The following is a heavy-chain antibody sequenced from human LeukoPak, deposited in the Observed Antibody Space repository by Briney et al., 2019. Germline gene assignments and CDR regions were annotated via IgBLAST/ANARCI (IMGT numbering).Heavy chain of an antibody. Sequence: SETLSLTCAVYGGSFSGYYWSWIRQPPGKGLEWIGEINYSGSTNYNPSLKSRVTISVDTSKNQFSLKLSSVTAADTAVYYCARGSPSSGWYYYYGMDVWGQGTTVTVSS. CDR3: ARGSPSSGWYYYYGMDV. CDR2: INYSGST. CDR1: GGSFSGYY. J-gene: IGHJ6*02. V-gene: IGHV4-34*01. D-gene: IGHD6-19*01.